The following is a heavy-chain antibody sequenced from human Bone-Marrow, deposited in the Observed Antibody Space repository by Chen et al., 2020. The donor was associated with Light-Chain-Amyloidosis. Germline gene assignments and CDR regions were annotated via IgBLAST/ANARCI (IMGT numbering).Heavy chain of an antibody. CDR2: MNPNSGNT. CDR3: ARGGITIFGVVIGRYYYMDV. CDR1: GYTFTSYD. Sequence: QVQLVQSGAEVKKPGASVMVSCKASGYTFTSYDINWVRQATGQGLEWMGWMNPNSGNTGYAQKFQGRVTMTRNTSISTAYMELSSLRSEDTAVYYCARGGITIFGVVIGRYYYMDVWGKGTTVTVSS. J-gene: IGHJ6*03. D-gene: IGHD3-3*01. V-gene: IGHV1-8*01.